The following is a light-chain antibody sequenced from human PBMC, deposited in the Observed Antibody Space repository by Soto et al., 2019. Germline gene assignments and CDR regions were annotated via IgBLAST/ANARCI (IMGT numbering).Light chain of an antibody. CDR3: NSYAVTNNFV. V-gene: IGLV1-47*01. CDR2: RNN. J-gene: IGLJ1*01. CDR1: SSNIGSYY. Sequence: QSVLTQPPSASGTPGQRVTISCSGSSSNIGSYYVYWYQQLPGTAPKLLIYRNNQRPSGVPDRFSGSKSGTSASLAISGLRSEDEAYYYCNSYAVTNNFVFGTGTKVTVL.